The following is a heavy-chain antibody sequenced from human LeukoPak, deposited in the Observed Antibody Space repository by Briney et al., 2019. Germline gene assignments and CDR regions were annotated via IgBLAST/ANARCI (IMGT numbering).Heavy chain of an antibody. J-gene: IGHJ6*04. Sequence: TSETLSLTCAVSGGSISSGNWWSWVRQPPGKGLEWIGEIYHSGSTNYNPSLKSRVTISVDKSKNQFSLKLSSVTAADTAVYYCARWGVVPAAIYYYYGMDVWGKGTTVTVSS. CDR1: GGSISSGNW. CDR2: IYHSGST. CDR3: ARWGVVPAAIYYYYGMDV. D-gene: IGHD2-2*02. V-gene: IGHV4-4*02.